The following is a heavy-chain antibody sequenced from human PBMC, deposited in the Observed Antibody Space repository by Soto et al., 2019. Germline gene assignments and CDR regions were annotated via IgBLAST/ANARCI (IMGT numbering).Heavy chain of an antibody. CDR2: IIPILGTA. Sequence: QVQLVQSAADVKKHGAAVKVSCTASGGTFSSYAISWVRQSPGQGIEWLGGIIPILGTANYAQTFQGRVTITSDKSTSTAYMELSSLRSGDTAVYSCARSLGGYCIGGSCSSDGQFVHDEWYFDLWGRGTLVTVSS. J-gene: IGHJ2*01. D-gene: IGHD2-15*01. V-gene: IGHV1-69*06. CDR1: GGTFSSYA. CDR3: ARSLGGYCIGGSCSSDGQFVHDEWYFDL.